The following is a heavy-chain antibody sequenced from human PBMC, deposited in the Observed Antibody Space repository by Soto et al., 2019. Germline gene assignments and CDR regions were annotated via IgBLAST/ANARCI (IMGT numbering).Heavy chain of an antibody. CDR2: IYPSGST. Sequence: QVQLQESGPGLVKPSQPLSLTCTVSGVSISSDDYYWTWIRQPPGKGLEWIGYIYPSGSTYYNPSLKTRLTISLHTSKNQFSRMLNSVTAADSAVYFCTREHKRSHYFDSWGPGILVTVSS. V-gene: IGHV4-30-4*01. CDR1: GVSISSDDYY. CDR3: TREHKRSHYFDS. J-gene: IGHJ4*02.